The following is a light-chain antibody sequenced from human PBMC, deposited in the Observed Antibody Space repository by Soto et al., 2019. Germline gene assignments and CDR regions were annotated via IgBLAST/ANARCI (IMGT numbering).Light chain of an antibody. Sequence: DTVMTQTPLSLAVTPGQPASISCKSSQSLLHSDGKTYLYWYLQKAGQPPQSLIYEVSKRFSEVPDRISGSGSGTDFTLKSSRVEAEDVCMYYCLQRTQYPFTFGQGTRLE. V-gene: IGKV2D-29*01. J-gene: IGKJ5*01. CDR2: EVS. CDR3: LQRTQYPFT. CDR1: QSLLHSDGKTY.